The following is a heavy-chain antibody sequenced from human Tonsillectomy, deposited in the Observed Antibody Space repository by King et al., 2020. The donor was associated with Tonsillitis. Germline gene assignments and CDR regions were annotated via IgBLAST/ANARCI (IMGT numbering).Heavy chain of an antibody. D-gene: IGHD3-22*01. CDR2: IRSKANSYAT. V-gene: IGHV3-73*01. CDR3: TRHDYYYDSSGYYFIGFRNYHYMDV. Sequence: VQLVESGGGLVQPGGSLKLSCAASGFTFSGSAMHWVRQASGKGLEWVGRIRSKANSYATAYAASVKGRFTISRDDSKNTAYLQMNSLKTEDTAVYYCTRHDYYYDSSGYYFIGFRNYHYMDVWGKGTTVTVSS. CDR1: GFTFSGSA. J-gene: IGHJ6*03.